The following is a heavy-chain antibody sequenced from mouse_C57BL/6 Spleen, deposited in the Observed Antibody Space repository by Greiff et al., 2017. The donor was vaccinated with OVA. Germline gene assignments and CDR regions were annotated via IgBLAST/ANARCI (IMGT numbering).Heavy chain of an antibody. D-gene: IGHD1-1*01. CDR2: IDPSDSYT. J-gene: IGHJ3*01. Sequence: VQLQQPGAELVKPGASVKLSCKASGYTFTSYWMQWVKQRPGQGLEWIGEIDPSDSYTNYNQKFKGKATLTVDTSSSTAYMQLSSLTSEDSAVYYCARGIYYYGTRDYWGQGTLVTVSA. CDR3: ARGIYYYGTRDY. CDR1: GYTFTSYW. V-gene: IGHV1-50*01.